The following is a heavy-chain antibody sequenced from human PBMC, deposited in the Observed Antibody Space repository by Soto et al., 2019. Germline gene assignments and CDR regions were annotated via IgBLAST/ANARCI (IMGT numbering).Heavy chain of an antibody. V-gene: IGHV3-74*01. CDR2: IGVDGTET. CDR1: EFDLITYW. Sequence: XGSLRLSCAVPEFDLITYWMHWVRQAPGKGLDWVARIGVDGTETNEAASVKGRFTNSRDIPKNTMYLHMSSLRGEDSAVYYCARDDRWLYGDDWAQGTPVTVSS. J-gene: IGHJ4*02. CDR3: ARDDRWLYGDD. D-gene: IGHD2-2*02.